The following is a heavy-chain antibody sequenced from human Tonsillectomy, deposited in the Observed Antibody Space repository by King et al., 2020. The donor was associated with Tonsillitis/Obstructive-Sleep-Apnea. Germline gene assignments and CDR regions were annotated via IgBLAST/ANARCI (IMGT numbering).Heavy chain of an antibody. J-gene: IGHJ4*02. CDR1: GYTVTDLA. CDR2: FPPAATAT. CDR3: ATYGKYYYDTSGYYYYLDY. D-gene: IGHD3-22*01. Sequence: LVQSGAEVKKPGASVKVSCKVPGYTVTDLAIHWVRQAPGKGLEWLGGFPPAATATIYSQNFLGRVTLTEDTSTDTAYMELSSLSSEDTAVYYCATYGKYYYDTSGYYYYLDYWGQGTLVSVSS. V-gene: IGHV1-24*01.